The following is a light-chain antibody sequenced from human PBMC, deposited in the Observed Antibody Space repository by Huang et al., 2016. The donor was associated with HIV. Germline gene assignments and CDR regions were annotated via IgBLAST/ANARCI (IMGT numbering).Light chain of an antibody. J-gene: IGKJ4*01. Sequence: DIQMTQSPSSVSASVGDRISFTCRASQDINRWLAWYQQKQGKAPKLLIYAASTLQGGVPSRCSGRVSGTGFTLTINNLQPEDFATYFCQQAVSFPLTFGGGTKVEIK. V-gene: IGKV1-12*01. CDR3: QQAVSFPLT. CDR2: AAS. CDR1: QDINRW.